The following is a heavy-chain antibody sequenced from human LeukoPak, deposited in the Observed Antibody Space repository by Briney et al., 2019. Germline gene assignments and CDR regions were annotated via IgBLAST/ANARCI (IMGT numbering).Heavy chain of an antibody. Sequence: GGSLRLSCAASGFTFSSYGMHWVRQAPGKGLEWVAVISYDGSNKYYADSVKGRFTISGDNSKNTLYLQMNSLRAEDTAVYYCASTNVVAAAADFDYWGQGSLVTVSS. V-gene: IGHV3-30*03. CDR1: GFTFSSYG. J-gene: IGHJ4*02. CDR3: ASTNVVAAAADFDY. CDR2: ISYDGSNK. D-gene: IGHD2-15*01.